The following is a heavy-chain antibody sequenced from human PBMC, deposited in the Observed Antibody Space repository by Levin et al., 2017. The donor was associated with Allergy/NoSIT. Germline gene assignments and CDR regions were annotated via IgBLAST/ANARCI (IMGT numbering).Heavy chain of an antibody. CDR1: GFTFSSYG. V-gene: IGHV3-33*01. J-gene: IGHJ4*02. Sequence: LSLTCAVSGFTFSSYGMHWVRQAPGKGLEWVGVIWYDGSKKYYADSVKGRFTISRDNSKNTLYLQMNSLRAEDTAIYYCARENGAVAGSDYWGQGTLVTVSS. D-gene: IGHD6-19*01. CDR2: IWYDGSKK. CDR3: ARENGAVAGSDY.